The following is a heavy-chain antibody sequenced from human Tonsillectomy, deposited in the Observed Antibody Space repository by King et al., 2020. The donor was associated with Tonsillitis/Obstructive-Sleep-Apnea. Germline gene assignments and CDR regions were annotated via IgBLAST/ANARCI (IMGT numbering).Heavy chain of an antibody. V-gene: IGHV2-5*02. J-gene: IGHJ4*02. CDR3: AHNRGQTTGGPFDY. D-gene: IGHD4-17*01. Sequence: TLKESGPTLVKPTQTLTLTCTFSGFSLSTSGVGVGWIRQPPGKALEWLALIYWDDDKRYSPSLKSRLTITKDTSKNQVDLTMTNMDPVDTATYYCAHNRGQTTGGPFDYWGQGTLVTVSS. CDR2: IYWDDDK. CDR1: GFSLSTSGVG.